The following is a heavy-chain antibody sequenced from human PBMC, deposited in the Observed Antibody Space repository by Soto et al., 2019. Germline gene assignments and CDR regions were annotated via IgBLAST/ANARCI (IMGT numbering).Heavy chain of an antibody. Sequence: EMQLVESGGGLVEPGGSLRLSCEASGSTFSDVWMTWVRQAPGKGLEWVGRIKKKTDGGTTHYAASVTGRFTISRDDSKSTLYLQMNSMKIEDTAMYYCTAAVWGWFDPWGQGTLVTVSS. V-gene: IGHV3-15*01. CDR2: IKKKTDGGTT. D-gene: IGHD3-16*01. J-gene: IGHJ5*02. CDR3: TAAVWGWFDP. CDR1: GSTFSDVW.